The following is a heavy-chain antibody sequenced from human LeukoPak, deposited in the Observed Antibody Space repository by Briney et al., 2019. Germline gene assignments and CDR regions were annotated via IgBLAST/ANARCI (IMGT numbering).Heavy chain of an antibody. D-gene: IGHD5-18*01. J-gene: IGHJ3*02. CDR1: GGSFRGYY. Sequence: SETLSLTCAVYGGSFRGYYWSWIRQPPGKGLEWIGEINHSGSTNYNPSLKSRVTISVDTSKNQFSLKLSSVTAADTAVYYCARGGYSYGYGVAFDIWGQGTMVTVSS. CDR2: INHSGST. CDR3: ARGGYSYGYGVAFDI. V-gene: IGHV4-34*01.